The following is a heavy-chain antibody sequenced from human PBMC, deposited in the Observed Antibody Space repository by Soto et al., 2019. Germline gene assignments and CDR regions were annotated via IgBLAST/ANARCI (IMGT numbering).Heavy chain of an antibody. J-gene: IGHJ3*02. V-gene: IGHV1-3*01. D-gene: IGHD2-2*01. CDR3: ARDQRSPAAFEI. CDR2: INAGNGNT. Sequence: ASVQVSCKASGYTFTSYAMHWVRQAPGQRLEWMGWINAGNGNTKYSQKFQGRVTITRDTSASTAYMELSSLRSEDTAVYYCARDQRSPAAFEIWGQGTMVTVSS. CDR1: GYTFTSYA.